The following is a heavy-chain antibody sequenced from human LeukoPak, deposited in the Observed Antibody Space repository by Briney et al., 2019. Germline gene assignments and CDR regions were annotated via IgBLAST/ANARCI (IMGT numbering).Heavy chain of an antibody. CDR3: ARHSVSVGSGSDAFDI. Sequence: PSETLSLTCTVSGGSISSSSYYWGWIRQPPGKGLEWIGSIYYSGSTYYNPSLKSRVTISVDTSKNQFSLKLSSVTAADRAVYYCARHSVSVGSGSDAFDIWGQGTMVTVSS. D-gene: IGHD2-15*01. CDR1: GGSISSSSYY. CDR2: IYYSGST. V-gene: IGHV4-39*01. J-gene: IGHJ3*02.